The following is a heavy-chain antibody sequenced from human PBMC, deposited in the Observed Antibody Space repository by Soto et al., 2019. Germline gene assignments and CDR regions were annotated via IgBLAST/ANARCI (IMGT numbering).Heavy chain of an antibody. CDR1: GGPLTMVIS. V-gene: IGHV4-30-4*01. J-gene: IGHJ4*02. CDR3: ARDRSNSPDYFDC. Sequence: QVQLQESGPGLVRLSRTFPSPALFLGGPLTMVISYWGGFAHPQGRALEWIGHIYYSGRTSYNPSLKSRVTISIDTSKNQFSLKLTSVSAADTAVFYCARDRSNSPDYFDCWGQGTLVTVSS. D-gene: IGHD6-6*01. CDR2: IYYSGRT.